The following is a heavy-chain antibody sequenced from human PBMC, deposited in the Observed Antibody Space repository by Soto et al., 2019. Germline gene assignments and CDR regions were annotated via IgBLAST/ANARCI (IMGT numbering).Heavy chain of an antibody. CDR1: GFSLCTSGMC. J-gene: IGHJ6*02. V-gene: IGHV2-70*01. Sequence: SGPTLVNPPQTLTLTCTFSGFSLCTSGMCVSLIRQPPGKALGWLALIVWDDDNYYSTSLKTRLTISKDTSKNQVVLTMTNMDPVDTATYYCARTKYYDFWSGPTGYGMDVWGQGT. CDR3: ARTKYYDFWSGPTGYGMDV. CDR2: IVWDDDN. D-gene: IGHD3-3*01.